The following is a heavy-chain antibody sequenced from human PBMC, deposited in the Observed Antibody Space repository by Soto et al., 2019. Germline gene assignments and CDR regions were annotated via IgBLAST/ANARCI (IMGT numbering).Heavy chain of an antibody. V-gene: IGHV3-33*08. D-gene: IGHD3-22*01. J-gene: IGHJ4*02. CDR3: ARPGAVIVVRYFDY. Sequence: GRSLRLPKAASGFTCINLGRRRVIKEKSKGLEWVAVIWYDGSNKYYADSVKGRFTISRDNAKNSLYLQMNSLGADDTAVYFCARPGAVIVVRYFDYWGQGTLVTV. CDR2: IWYDGSNK. CDR1: GFTCINLG.